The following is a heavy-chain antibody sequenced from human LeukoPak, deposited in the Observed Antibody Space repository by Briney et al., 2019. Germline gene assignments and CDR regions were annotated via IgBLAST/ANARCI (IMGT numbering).Heavy chain of an antibody. J-gene: IGHJ4*02. Sequence: SGGSLRLSCTDSGFTFSESGMNWVRQAPGKGLEWVSYISESSRRIYYADSVKGRFTISRDDAKNSLYLQLNSLRTKDTAVYYCASWDRFWGQGTLVTVSS. CDR1: GFTFSESG. CDR3: ASWDRF. D-gene: IGHD1-26*01. V-gene: IGHV3-48*01. CDR2: ISESSRRI.